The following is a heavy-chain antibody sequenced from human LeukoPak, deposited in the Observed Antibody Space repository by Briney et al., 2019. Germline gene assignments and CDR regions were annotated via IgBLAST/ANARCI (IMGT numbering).Heavy chain of an antibody. J-gene: IGHJ6*02. V-gene: IGHV4-30-2*01. CDR2: IYLSGST. Sequence: SETLSLTCAVSGGSTSSGGYSWSWIRQPPGKGLEWIGYIYLSGSTYYNPSLKSRVTISVDRSKNQFSLKLSSVTAADTAVYYCARDENPAIDYYYGMDVWGQGTTVTVSS. D-gene: IGHD2-21*02. CDR1: GGSTSSGGYS. CDR3: ARDENPAIDYYYGMDV.